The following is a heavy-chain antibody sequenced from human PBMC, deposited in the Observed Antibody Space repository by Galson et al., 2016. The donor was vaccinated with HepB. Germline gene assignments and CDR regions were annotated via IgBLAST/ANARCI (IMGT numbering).Heavy chain of an antibody. J-gene: IGHJ6*01. CDR1: GFSLSTSGVG. Sequence: PALVKPTQTLTLTCTFSGFSLSTSGVGVGWIRQPPGKALEWLALIYWDDDQRYRPSLKTRLTIIKDTSKNQVVLRMTNMDPVDTATYYCVHSQTHGLHQGPIGLPPGTLLQEHLWG. CDR2: IYWDDDQ. CDR3: VHSQTHGLHQGPIGLPPGTLLQEHL. V-gene: IGHV2-5*02. D-gene: IGHD5-24*01.